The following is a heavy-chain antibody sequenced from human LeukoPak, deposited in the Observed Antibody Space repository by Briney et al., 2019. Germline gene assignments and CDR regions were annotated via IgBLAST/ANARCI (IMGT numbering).Heavy chain of an antibody. CDR1: GGSISSSSYY. D-gene: IGHD6-13*01. V-gene: IGHV4-39*01. CDR3: ARGPPIPRWSSSWQAVAGDPYYMDV. CDR2: IYCSGST. Sequence: SETLSLTCTVSGGSISSSSYYWGWIRQPPGKGLEWIGSIYCSGSTYYNPSLKSRVTISVDTSKKQFSLKLSSVTAADTAVYYCARGPPIPRWSSSWQAVAGDPYYMDVWGKGTTVTISS. J-gene: IGHJ6*03.